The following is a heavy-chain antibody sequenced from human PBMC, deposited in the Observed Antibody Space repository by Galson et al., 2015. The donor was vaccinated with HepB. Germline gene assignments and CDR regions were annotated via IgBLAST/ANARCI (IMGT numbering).Heavy chain of an antibody. CDR1: GYTFTSYG. CDR2: ISAYNGNT. Sequence: SVKVSCKASGYTFTSYGISWVRQAPGQGLEWMGWISAYNGNTNYAQKLQGRVTMTTDTSTSTAYMELRSLRSDDTAVYYCASGVRSWFGEFDAWGAFDIWGQGTMVTVSS. CDR3: ASGVRSWFGEFDAWGAFDI. D-gene: IGHD3-10*01. J-gene: IGHJ3*02. V-gene: IGHV1-18*01.